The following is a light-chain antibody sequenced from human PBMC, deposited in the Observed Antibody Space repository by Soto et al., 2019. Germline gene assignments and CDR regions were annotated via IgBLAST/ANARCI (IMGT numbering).Light chain of an antibody. Sequence: EIVLTQSPGTLSLSPGERATLSCRASESVSDNYLAWYQQRSGQAPRLVIYGASSRASAVPDRFSGSGAGADFTLTISRLEPEDFAVYYCHQYGSSPPTFGQGTKVDIK. CDR3: HQYGSSPPT. CDR2: GAS. V-gene: IGKV3-20*01. J-gene: IGKJ1*01. CDR1: ESVSDNY.